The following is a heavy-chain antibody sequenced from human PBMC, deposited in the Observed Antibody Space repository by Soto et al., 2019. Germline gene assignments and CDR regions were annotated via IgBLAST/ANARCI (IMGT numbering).Heavy chain of an antibody. Sequence: LSLTCTVSGGSISSGGYYWSWIRQHPGKGLEWIGYIYYSGSTYYNPSLKSRVTISVDTSKNQFSLKLSSVTAADTAVYYCARDGYCSGGSCYYGENWFDPWGQGTLVTVSS. D-gene: IGHD2-15*01. V-gene: IGHV4-31*03. J-gene: IGHJ5*02. CDR2: IYYSGST. CDR1: GGSISSGGYY. CDR3: ARDGYCSGGSCYYGENWFDP.